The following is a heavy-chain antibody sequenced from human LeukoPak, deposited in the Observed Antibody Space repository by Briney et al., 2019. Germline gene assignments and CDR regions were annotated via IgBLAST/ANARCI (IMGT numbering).Heavy chain of an antibody. CDR2: IYTSGST. CDR3: AREAYYYDSSGYSFDY. D-gene: IGHD3-22*01. V-gene: IGHV4-4*07. Sequence: PSETLSLTCTVSGGSISSYYWSWIRQPAGKGLEWIGRIYTSGSTNYNPSLKSRVTMSVDTSKNQFSLKLSSVTAADTAVYYCAREAYYYDSSGYSFDYWGHGTLVTVSS. CDR1: GGSISSYY. J-gene: IGHJ4*01.